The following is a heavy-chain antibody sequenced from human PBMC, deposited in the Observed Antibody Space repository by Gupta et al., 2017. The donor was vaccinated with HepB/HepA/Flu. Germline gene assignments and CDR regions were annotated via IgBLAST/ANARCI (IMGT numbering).Heavy chain of an antibody. V-gene: IGHV3-33*03. CDR1: GFTFRNHG. D-gene: IGHD1-26*01. J-gene: IGHJ5*02. Sequence: QGQLVESGGGVVQPGRSLRLSCTASGFTFRNHGMHWVRQAPGKGLEWVALIWFDGSSKYFADSVRGRFTISRDNPKNTLYLEMNSLRAEDTAVYFCAKETWVGNAKNLFDLWGQGTLVTVSS. CDR3: AKETWVGNAKNLFDL. CDR2: IWFDGSSK.